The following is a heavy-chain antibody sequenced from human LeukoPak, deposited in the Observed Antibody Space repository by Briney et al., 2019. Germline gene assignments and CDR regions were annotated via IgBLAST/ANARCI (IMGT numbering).Heavy chain of an antibody. D-gene: IGHD3-16*01. CDR1: GFTFSTYA. Sequence: GGSLRLSCAASGFTFSTYAMSWVRRAPGKGLKWVSSITDSGGATYYADSVKGRFTISRDNSKNTLYLHMNSLRAEDTAVYYCGGPGGQGTLVTVSS. J-gene: IGHJ4*02. CDR3: GGP. CDR2: ITDSGGAT. V-gene: IGHV3-23*01.